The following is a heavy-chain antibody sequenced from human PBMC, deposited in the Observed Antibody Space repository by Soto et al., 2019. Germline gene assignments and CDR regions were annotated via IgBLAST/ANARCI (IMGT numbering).Heavy chain of an antibody. Sequence: QVQLVQSGAEVKKPGSSVKVSCKASGGTFSSYAISWVRQAPGQGLEWMGGIIPIFGTANYAQKFQGRVTITEDESTSKNYMELSSLRSEDTAVYYCARGGGDWDEDVGTVNWFDPWGQGTLVTVSS. D-gene: IGHD3-10*01. CDR1: GGTFSSYA. CDR3: ARGGGDWDEDVGTVNWFDP. CDR2: IIPIFGTA. V-gene: IGHV1-69*01. J-gene: IGHJ5*02.